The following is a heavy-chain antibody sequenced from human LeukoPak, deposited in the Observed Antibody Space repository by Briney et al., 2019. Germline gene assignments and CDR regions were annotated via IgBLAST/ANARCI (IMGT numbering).Heavy chain of an antibody. J-gene: IGHJ4*02. V-gene: IGHV3-30*18. CDR3: AKDTPLGY. CDR1: GFTFSSYG. CDR2: ISYDGSNK. Sequence: GGSLRLSCAASGFTFSSYGMHWVRQAPGKGLEWVAVISYDGSNKYYADSVKGRFTISRDNSKNTLYLQMNSLRAEDTAVYYCAKDTPLGYWGQGTLVTVSS. D-gene: IGHD3-16*01.